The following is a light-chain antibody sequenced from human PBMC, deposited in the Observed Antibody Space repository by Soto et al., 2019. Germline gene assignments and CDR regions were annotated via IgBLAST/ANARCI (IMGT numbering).Light chain of an antibody. CDR1: QSISSW. J-gene: IGKJ1*01. V-gene: IGKV1-5*01. CDR3: QQYNSYSQ. CDR2: DAS. Sequence: DIQMTQSPSTLSASVGDRVTITCRASQSISSWLAWYQQKPGKAPKLLIYDASSLESGVPSRFSGSGSGTEFPLTISSLQPDDFATYYCQQYNSYSQFGQGTKVEIK.